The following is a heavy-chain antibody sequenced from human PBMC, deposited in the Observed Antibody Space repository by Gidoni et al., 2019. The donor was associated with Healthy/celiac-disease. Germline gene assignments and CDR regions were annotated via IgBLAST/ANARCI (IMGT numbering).Heavy chain of an antibody. CDR3: ARDPEVATIGYYYYYYGMDV. J-gene: IGHJ6*02. CDR2: IWYDGSNK. CDR1: GFTFSSYG. D-gene: IGHD5-12*01. Sequence: QVQLVESGGGVVQPGRSLRLSCAASGFTFSSYGMHWVRQAPGKGLEWVAVIWYDGSNKYYADSVKGRFTISRDNSKNTLYLQMNSLRAEDTAVYYCARDPEVATIGYYYYYYGMDVWGQGTTVTVSS. V-gene: IGHV3-33*01.